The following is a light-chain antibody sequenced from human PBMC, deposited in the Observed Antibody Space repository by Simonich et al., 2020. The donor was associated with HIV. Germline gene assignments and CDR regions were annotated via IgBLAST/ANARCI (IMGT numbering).Light chain of an antibody. CDR3: QQYNNWLLLT. CDR2: AAS. Sequence: EIVMTQSPATLSVSPVERATLSCTASQSISNNLAWYQQKPGQSPRLLIYAASTRATGIPARFSGSGSGTEFTLTISSMRSEDFAVYYCQQYNNWLLLTFGGGTKVEIK. J-gene: IGKJ4*01. V-gene: IGKV3-15*01. CDR1: QSISNN.